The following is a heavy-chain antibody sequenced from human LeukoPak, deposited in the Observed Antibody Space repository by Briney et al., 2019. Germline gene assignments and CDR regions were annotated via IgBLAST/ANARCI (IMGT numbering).Heavy chain of an antibody. D-gene: IGHD3-10*01. Sequence: GSLRLSCTASGFIFNDFWMSWVRQAPGKGLEWVANIKRDGSEKYYVDFVKGRFTISRDNAKNSLYLQMNSLRAEDTAVYYCARDAGITMVRGVTLFDYWGQGTLVTVSS. CDR3: ARDAGITMVRGVTLFDY. CDR2: IKRDGSEK. CDR1: GFIFNDFW. V-gene: IGHV3-7*01. J-gene: IGHJ4*02.